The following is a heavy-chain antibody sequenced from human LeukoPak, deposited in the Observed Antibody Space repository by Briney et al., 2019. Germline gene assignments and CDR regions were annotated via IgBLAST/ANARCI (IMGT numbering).Heavy chain of an antibody. CDR3: AELGITMIGGV. CDR2: ISSSGSTI. V-gene: IGHV3-48*03. CDR1: GFTFSSYE. Sequence: GGSLRLSCAASGFTFSSYEMNWVRQAPGKGLEWVSYISSSGSTIYYADSVKGRFTISRDNAKNSLYLQMNGLRAEDTAVYYCAELGITMIGGVWGKGTTVTISS. D-gene: IGHD3-10*02. J-gene: IGHJ6*04.